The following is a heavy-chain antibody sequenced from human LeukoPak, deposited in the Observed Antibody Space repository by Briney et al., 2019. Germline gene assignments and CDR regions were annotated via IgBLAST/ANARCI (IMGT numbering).Heavy chain of an antibody. CDR2: ISSSSSTI. CDR1: GFTFSSYS. D-gene: IGHD1-26*01. J-gene: IGHJ4*02. Sequence: GGSLRLSCAASGFTFSSYSMNWVRQAPGKGLEWVSYISSSSSTIYYADSVKGRFTISRDNAKNSLYLQMNSLRAEDTAVYYCARDIVGATTIPDYWGQGTLVTVSS. V-gene: IGHV3-48*01. CDR3: ARDIVGATTIPDY.